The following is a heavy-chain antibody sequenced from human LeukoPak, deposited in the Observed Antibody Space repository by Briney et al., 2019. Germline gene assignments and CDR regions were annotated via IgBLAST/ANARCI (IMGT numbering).Heavy chain of an antibody. CDR3: ARVPHYDFWSGYIRGGAFDI. D-gene: IGHD3-3*01. CDR2: IYYSGST. CDR1: GYSISSGYY. V-gene: IGHV4-38-2*01. Sequence: SETLSLTCAVSGYSISSGYYWGWIRQPPGKGLEWIGSIYYSGSTYYNPSLKSRVTISVDTSKNQFSLKLSSVTAADTAVYYCARVPHYDFWSGYIRGGAFDIWGQGTMVTVSS. J-gene: IGHJ3*02.